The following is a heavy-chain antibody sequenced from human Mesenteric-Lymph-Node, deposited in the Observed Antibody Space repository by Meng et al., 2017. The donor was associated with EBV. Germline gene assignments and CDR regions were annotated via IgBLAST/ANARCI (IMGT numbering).Heavy chain of an antibody. CDR3: ASRHGSGSYVGFDP. Sequence: EPRGARVSAPGTLSLPCAVSGGSIGSGLLLNWVRQPPGKGLEWIGQIYHSGITYYNPSLADRITISVDKSKNILSLNLTSVTAADTAVYFCASRHGSGSYVGFDPWGQGTLVTVSS. CDR2: IYHSGIT. CDR1: GGSIGSGLL. V-gene: IGHV4-4*01. D-gene: IGHD3-10*01. J-gene: IGHJ5*02.